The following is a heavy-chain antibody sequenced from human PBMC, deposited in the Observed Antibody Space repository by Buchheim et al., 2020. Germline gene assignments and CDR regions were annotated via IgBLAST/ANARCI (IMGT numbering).Heavy chain of an antibody. D-gene: IGHD5-18*01. V-gene: IGHV3-7*01. J-gene: IGHJ6*02. CDR2: IKQDGSEK. CDR1: GFTFSSYW. Sequence: EVQLVESGGGLVQPGGSLRLSCAASGFTFSSYWMSWVRQAPGKGLEWVANIKQDGSEKYYVDSVKGRFTISRDNAKNLLYLQMNSLRAVDTAVYYCARALGTAMDYYYYGMDVWGQGTT. CDR3: ARALGTAMDYYYYGMDV.